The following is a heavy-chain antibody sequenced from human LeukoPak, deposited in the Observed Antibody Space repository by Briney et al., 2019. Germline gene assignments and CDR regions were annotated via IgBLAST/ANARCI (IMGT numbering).Heavy chain of an antibody. D-gene: IGHD4-17*01. CDR2: IYYSGST. CDR1: GGAISSSSYY. Sequence: SETLSLTCTVSGGAISSSSYYWGWIRQPPGKGLEWVGCIYYSGSTYYNPSLKSRVTISVDTSKNQFSLKLSSVTAADTAVYYCASPTVTTYLIDYWGQGTLVTVSS. CDR3: ASPTVTTYLIDY. V-gene: IGHV4-39*01. J-gene: IGHJ4*02.